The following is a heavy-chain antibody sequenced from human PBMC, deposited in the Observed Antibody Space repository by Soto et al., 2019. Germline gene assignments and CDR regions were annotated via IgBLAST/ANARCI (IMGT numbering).Heavy chain of an antibody. Sequence: GGSLRLSCTAYGLGVRNNYMSWVRQAPGMGLEWVSVIYNDGTTYYADSVKGRFTLSRDTSKNTLSLQMDSLRAEDTAVYYCVRPLPSGRNYGMAVWGQGTTLTVSS. CDR1: GLGVRNNY. J-gene: IGHJ6*02. CDR3: VRPLPSGRNYGMAV. V-gene: IGHV3-53*01. CDR2: IYNDGTT. D-gene: IGHD3-10*01.